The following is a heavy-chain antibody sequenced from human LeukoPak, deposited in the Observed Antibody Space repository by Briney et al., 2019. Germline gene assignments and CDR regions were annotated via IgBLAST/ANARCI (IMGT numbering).Heavy chain of an antibody. V-gene: IGHV1-8*01. D-gene: IGHD6-13*01. CDR2: MNPDSGDT. Sequence: ASVKVSCKASGYTFSMYEVNWVRQAPGQGPELMGWMNPDSGDTVYTQKFLDRVTMTRNTSTSTAYMELRDLRSEDTAIYYCARPRSSWYSDSFDIWGQGTVVTVSS. J-gene: IGHJ3*02. CDR3: ARPRSSWYSDSFDI. CDR1: GYTFSMYE.